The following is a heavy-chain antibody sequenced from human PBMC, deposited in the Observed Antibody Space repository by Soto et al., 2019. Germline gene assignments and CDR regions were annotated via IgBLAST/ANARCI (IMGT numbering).Heavy chain of an antibody. CDR3: ARDSDYYDSSGYYEKARGAFDI. CDR2: IYYSGST. V-gene: IGHV4-30-4*01. J-gene: IGHJ3*02. CDR1: GGSISSGDYY. D-gene: IGHD3-22*01. Sequence: QVQLQESGPGLVKPSQTLSLTCTVSGGSISSGDYYWSWIRQPPGKGLEWIGYIYYSGSTYYNPSLRSRVTISVDTSKYQFSLKLSSVTAADTAVYYCARDSDYYDSSGYYEKARGAFDIWGQGTMVTVSS.